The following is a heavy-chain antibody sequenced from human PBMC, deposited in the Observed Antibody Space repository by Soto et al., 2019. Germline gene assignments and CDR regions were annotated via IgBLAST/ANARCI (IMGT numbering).Heavy chain of an antibody. Sequence: QLQLQESGPGLVKPSETLCLTCTVSGVSISGTSYYWGWIRQTPAKGLEWIGTIYYSGETFYNPSLKSRVTISIDTSKNHFSLNLTSVTAADTAIYYCARHGSFWGQGALVTVSS. CDR1: GVSISGTSYY. J-gene: IGHJ1*01. D-gene: IGHD3-16*02. CDR2: IYYSGET. V-gene: IGHV4-39*01. CDR3: ARHGSF.